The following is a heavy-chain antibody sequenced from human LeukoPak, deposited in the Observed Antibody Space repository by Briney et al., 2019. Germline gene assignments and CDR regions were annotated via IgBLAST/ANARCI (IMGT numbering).Heavy chain of an antibody. V-gene: IGHV3-7*01. CDR3: ATVTTAYYYYYMDV. Sequence: PGGSLRLSCATSGFTFHNYDMHWVRQAPGKGPEWVANIQQDGSEKYYVDSVKGRFTISRDNAKNSLYLQMNSLRAEDTAVYYCATVTTAYYYYYMDVWGKGTTVTVSS. CDR2: IQQDGSEK. J-gene: IGHJ6*03. D-gene: IGHD4-17*01. CDR1: GFTFHNYD.